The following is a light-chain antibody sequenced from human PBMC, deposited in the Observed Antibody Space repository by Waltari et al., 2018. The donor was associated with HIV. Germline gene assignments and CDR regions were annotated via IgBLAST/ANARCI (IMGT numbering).Light chain of an antibody. CDR2: DAS. CDR3: QHRTTWPPT. CDR1: QSVQEF. Sequence: IVLTQPPAILSDPPGEPATLSCRASQSVQEFLAWYQRRPGQVPRLVVYDASKRAAGVPDRFSGSGFGTDFTLTISGLEPEDVAFYYCQHRTTWPPTFGGGTRVEIE. V-gene: IGKV3-11*01. J-gene: IGKJ4*01.